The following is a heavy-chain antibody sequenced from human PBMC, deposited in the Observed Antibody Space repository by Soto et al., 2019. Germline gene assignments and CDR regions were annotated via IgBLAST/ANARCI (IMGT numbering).Heavy chain of an antibody. CDR1: GFTVSDSFSVSSNF. CDR2: IYISGRT. Sequence: EVQLVESGGGLVQPGGSLRLSCTSSGFTVSDSFSVSSNFMTWVRQAPGKGLEWVSIIYISGRTNYADSVKGRFTISRDLSKNTLYLQMNSLRAEDTAVYYCARDRCSSHSCYKDERGLETWGQGTRVPVSS. V-gene: IGHV3-66*01. CDR3: ARDRCSSHSCYKDERGLET. D-gene: IGHD2-2*02. J-gene: IGHJ5*02.